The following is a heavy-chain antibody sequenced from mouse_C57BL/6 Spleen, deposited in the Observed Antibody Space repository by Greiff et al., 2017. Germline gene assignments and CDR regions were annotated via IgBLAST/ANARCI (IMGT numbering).Heavy chain of an antibody. CDR2: ISSGSSTI. D-gene: IGHD4-1*01. Sequence: EVKLMASGGGLVKPGGSLKLSCAASGFTFSDYGMHWVRQAPEKGLEWVAYISSGSSTIYYADTVKGRFTISRDNAKNTLFLQMTSLRSEDTAMYYCARGLDLGAMDYWGQGTSVTVSS. CDR3: ARGLDLGAMDY. CDR1: GFTFSDYG. J-gene: IGHJ4*01. V-gene: IGHV5-17*01.